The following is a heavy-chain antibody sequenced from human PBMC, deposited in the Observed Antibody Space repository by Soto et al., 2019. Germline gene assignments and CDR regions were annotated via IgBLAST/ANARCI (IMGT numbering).Heavy chain of an antibody. CDR1: GFTFSSYA. J-gene: IGHJ6*02. CDR3: ASGIAAAGVYYYGMDA. CDR2: ISGSCGST. D-gene: IGHD6-13*01. Sequence: PGGSLRLSCAASGFTFSSYAMSWVRRAPGKGLEWVSAISGSCGSTYYADSVKGRFTISRDNSKNTLYLQMNSLRAEDTAVYYCASGIAAAGVYYYGMDAWGQGTTVTVSS. V-gene: IGHV3-23*01.